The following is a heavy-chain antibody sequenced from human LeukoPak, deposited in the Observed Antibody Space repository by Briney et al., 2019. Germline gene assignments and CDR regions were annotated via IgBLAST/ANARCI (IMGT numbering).Heavy chain of an antibody. CDR1: GYTFTSSV. J-gene: IGHJ5*02. D-gene: IGHD2-2*01. CDR3: ARALGYQLLSWWFDP. CDR2: ISPYNDNT. V-gene: IGHV1-18*01. Sequence: ASVKVSCKASGYTFTSSVISWVRQAPGQGLEWMGWISPYNDNTNYAQKPQGRVTMTTDTSTSTAYMELRSLRSDDTAVYYCARALGYQLLSWWFDPWGQGTLVTVSS.